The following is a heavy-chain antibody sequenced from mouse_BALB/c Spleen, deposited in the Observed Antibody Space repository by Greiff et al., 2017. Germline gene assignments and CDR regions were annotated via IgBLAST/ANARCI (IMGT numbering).Heavy chain of an antibody. CDR3: ASRWLLRAMDY. CDR2: ISSGGSYT. CDR1: GFTFSSYG. J-gene: IGHJ4*01. D-gene: IGHD2-3*01. V-gene: IGHV5-6*03. Sequence: EVQLLESGGGLVKPGGSLKLSCAASGFTFSSYGMSWVRQTPDKRLEWVATISSGGSYTYYPDSVTGRFTISRDNAKNTLYLKMSSLKSEDTAMYCCASRWLLRAMDYWGQGTSGTVSS.